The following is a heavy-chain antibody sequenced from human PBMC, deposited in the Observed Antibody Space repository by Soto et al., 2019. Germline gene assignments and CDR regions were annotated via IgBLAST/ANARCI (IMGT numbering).Heavy chain of an antibody. CDR1: GYGFTTYG. CDR3: ARVRSGDY. V-gene: IGHV1-18*01. Sequence: QVHLVQSGAEVKKPGASVKVSCKGSGYGFTTYGITWVRQAPGQGLEWMAWISAHNGNTNYAQKLQGRVTVTRDTSTSTAYMELRSLRSDDTAVYYCARVRSGDYWGQGALGTFSA. CDR2: ISAHNGNT. J-gene: IGHJ4*02.